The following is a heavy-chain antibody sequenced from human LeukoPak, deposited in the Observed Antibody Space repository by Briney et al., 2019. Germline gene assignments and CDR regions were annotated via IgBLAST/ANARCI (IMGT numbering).Heavy chain of an antibody. D-gene: IGHD1-26*01. Sequence: GGSLRLSCAASGFTFSNYAMSWVRQAPGKGLEWVSVISGSSVITYYADSVKGRFTISRDDSKNTLYLQMNSLRAEDTAVYYCAKEWWEPTRDDYFDYWGQGTLVTVSS. J-gene: IGHJ4*02. CDR2: ISGSSVIT. CDR3: AKEWWEPTRDDYFDY. CDR1: GFTFSNYA. V-gene: IGHV3-23*01.